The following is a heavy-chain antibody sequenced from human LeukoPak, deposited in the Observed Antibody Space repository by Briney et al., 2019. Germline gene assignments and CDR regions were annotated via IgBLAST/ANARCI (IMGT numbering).Heavy chain of an antibody. CDR3: ARGETVAAPHYGMDV. CDR1: GFTFSSYG. J-gene: IGHJ6*04. Sequence: PGGSLRLSCAASGFTFSSYGMHWVRQAPGKGLEWVAVISYHGSNKYYADSVKGRFTISRDNSKNTLYLQMNSLRAEDTAVYYCARGETVAAPHYGMDVWGKRTTVTVSS. D-gene: IGHD2-15*01. V-gene: IGHV3-30*03. CDR2: ISYHGSNK.